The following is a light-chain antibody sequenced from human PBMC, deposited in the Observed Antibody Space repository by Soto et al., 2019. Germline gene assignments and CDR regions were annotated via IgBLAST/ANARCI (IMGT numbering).Light chain of an antibody. J-gene: IGKJ5*01. CDR1: QGISSY. Sequence: IQLTQSPSSLSASVGDSVTITCRASQGISSYLAWYQQKPGKAPKLLIYAASTLQSGVPSRFSGSGSGTDFTLTISSLQPEDFATYYCRQLNSSPPITFGQGTRLEIK. CDR3: RQLNSSPPIT. CDR2: AAS. V-gene: IGKV1-9*01.